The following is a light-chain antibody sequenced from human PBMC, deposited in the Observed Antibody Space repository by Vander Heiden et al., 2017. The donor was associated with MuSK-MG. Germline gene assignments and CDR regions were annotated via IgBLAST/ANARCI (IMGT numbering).Light chain of an antibody. CDR2: AVS. V-gene: IGKV1-39*01. CDR1: QNIGTY. CDR3: QQSYTVVT. J-gene: IGKJ4*01. Sequence: DIQMTQSPSSLSASIGDRVTLTCRASQNIGTYLNWYQQRPGKAPRLLIYAVSNVQSGVPSRLSGSGSGTDFTLTISSRQPEDFALYYGQQSYTVVTLGGGTRVEVK.